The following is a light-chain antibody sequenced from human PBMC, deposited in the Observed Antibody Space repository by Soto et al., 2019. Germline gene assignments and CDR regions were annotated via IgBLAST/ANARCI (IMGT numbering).Light chain of an antibody. CDR1: QSISSW. J-gene: IGKJ1*01. CDR3: QQYNSYRT. V-gene: IGKV1-5*03. Sequence: DIQMTQSPSTLSASVGDRVTITCRASQSISSWLAWYQQKPGKAPKLLIYKASNLESGVPSRFSGSGSGTELTLTISSLQPDDFATYYCQQYNSYRTFGQGTKVEIK. CDR2: KAS.